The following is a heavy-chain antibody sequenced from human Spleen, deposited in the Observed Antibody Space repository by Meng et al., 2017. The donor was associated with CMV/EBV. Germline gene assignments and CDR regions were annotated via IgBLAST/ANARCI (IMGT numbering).Heavy chain of an antibody. CDR3: ARGPRITVGGVIIWPLED. CDR1: GYTFTGYY. V-gene: IGHV1-69*05. J-gene: IGHJ4*02. CDR2: ITPAFETA. D-gene: IGHD3-16*02. Sequence: SVKVSCKASGYTFTGYYMHWVRQAPGQGLEWMGGITPAFETADYAQKFRDRVTISTDDSATTAYMEMSSLAYEDTAVYFCARGPRITVGGVIIWPLEDWGQGTLVTVSS.